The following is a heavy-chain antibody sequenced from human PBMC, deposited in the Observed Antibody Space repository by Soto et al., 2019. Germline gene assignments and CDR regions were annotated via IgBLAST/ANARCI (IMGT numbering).Heavy chain of an antibody. D-gene: IGHD2-8*01. CDR2: IYYNGTT. CDR1: GGSFTSDY. J-gene: IGHJ4*02. Sequence: QVQLQESGPGLVKPSETLSLTCTVSGGSFTSDYWSWIRQPPGKGLQWIGYIYYNGTTNYNPSLKSRLTISQATAKGQFSLELTSLTAADTAVYYCASHSGVAALGGLDHWGQGTLVTVSS. V-gene: IGHV4-59*08. CDR3: ASHSGVAALGGLDH.